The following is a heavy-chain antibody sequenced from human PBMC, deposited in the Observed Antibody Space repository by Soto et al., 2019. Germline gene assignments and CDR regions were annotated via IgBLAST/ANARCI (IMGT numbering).Heavy chain of an antibody. J-gene: IGHJ4*02. CDR2: ISPLFSTT. CDR3: AASSSVAAAGYFKF. Sequence: QVQLVQSGAEVKEPGSSVKVSCKATGDLFNNYAFNWVRQAPGQGLEWMGRISPLFSTTNYAQKFKGRGTSGADELTTIVYLEVSNLESEDTTMYSCAASSSVAAAGYFKFWGQETLVTVSP. V-gene: IGHV1-69*01. D-gene: IGHD6-13*01. CDR1: GDLFNNYA.